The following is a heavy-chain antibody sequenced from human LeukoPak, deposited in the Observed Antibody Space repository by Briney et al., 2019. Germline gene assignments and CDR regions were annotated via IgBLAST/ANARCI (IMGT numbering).Heavy chain of an antibody. V-gene: IGHV1-24*01. J-gene: IGHJ4*02. CDR1: GYTLTELS. Sequence: ASVKVSCKVSGYTLTELSMHWVRQAPGKGLEWMGGFDPEDGETIYAQKFQGRVTMTEDTSTDTAYMELSRLRSEDTAVYYCATSTRGGGGSGLKWGQGTLVTVSS. D-gene: IGHD6-19*01. CDR2: FDPEDGET. CDR3: ATSTRGGGGSGLK.